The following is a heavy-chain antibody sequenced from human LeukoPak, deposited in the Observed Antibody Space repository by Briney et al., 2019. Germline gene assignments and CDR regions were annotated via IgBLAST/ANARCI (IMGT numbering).Heavy chain of an antibody. CDR1: GLIFRNYA. Sequence: GGSLRLSCTASGLIFRNYAMTWVRRAPRKGLEWVSTISGDGTETFYADSVKGRFTISRDNSKNTHYLQMSSLRAEDTGIYYCAKGGHYSFFDYWGQGTLVTVSS. D-gene: IGHD4-11*01. J-gene: IGHJ4*02. V-gene: IGHV3-23*01. CDR3: AKGGHYSFFDY. CDR2: ISGDGTET.